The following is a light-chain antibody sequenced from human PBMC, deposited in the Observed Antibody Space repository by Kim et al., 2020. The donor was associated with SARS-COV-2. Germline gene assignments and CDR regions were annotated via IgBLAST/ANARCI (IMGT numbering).Light chain of an antibody. Sequence: SSELTQDPAVSVALGQTVRITCQGDSLRSYYASWYQQKPGQAPVLVIHGKNNRPSGIPDRFSGSSSGNTASLTITGAQAEDEADYYCNSRDSSGNDVVFGGGTQLTV. V-gene: IGLV3-19*01. CDR2: GKN. CDR1: SLRSYY. J-gene: IGLJ2*01. CDR3: NSRDSSGNDVV.